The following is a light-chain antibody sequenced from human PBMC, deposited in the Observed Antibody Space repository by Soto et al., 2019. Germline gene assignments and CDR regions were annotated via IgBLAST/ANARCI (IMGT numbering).Light chain of an antibody. CDR2: AAS. V-gene: IGKV1-6*01. J-gene: IGKJ1*01. CDR1: QGIRND. CDR3: LQDYNYPWT. Sequence: AIKMTESPSSLSASVGGRVTINCRASQGIRNDLGWYQQKPGKAPKLLIYAASSLQSGVPSRFSGSGSGTDFTLTISSLQPEDFATYYCLQDYNYPWTFGQGTKVDIK.